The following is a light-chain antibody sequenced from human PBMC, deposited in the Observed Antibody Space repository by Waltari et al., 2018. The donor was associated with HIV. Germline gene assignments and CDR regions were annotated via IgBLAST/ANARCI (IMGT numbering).Light chain of an antibody. CDR1: QSVSSNF. V-gene: IGKV3-20*01. J-gene: IGKJ1*01. Sequence: ETVLTQSPGTVSLSPGERVTLSCRASQSVSSNFLAWYQQKAGQAPRLLISGTSSRAAGIPDRFIGSGSGTDFTLSISRLEPEDVAVYYCQQYGSFPQTFGQGSKVEIK. CDR2: GTS. CDR3: QQYGSFPQT.